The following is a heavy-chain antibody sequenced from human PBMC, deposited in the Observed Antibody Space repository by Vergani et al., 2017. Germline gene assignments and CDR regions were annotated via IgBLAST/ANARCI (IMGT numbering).Heavy chain of an antibody. V-gene: IGHV3-33*01. CDR2: IWYDGSNK. CDR3: ARDAGYTSGWDPFDI. D-gene: IGHD6-19*01. Sequence: QVQLVESGGGVVQPGRSLRLSCAASGFTFSSYGMHWVRQAPGKGLEWVAVIWYDGSNKYYADSVKGRFTISRDNSKNTLYLQMNSLRAEDTAVYYCARDAGYTSGWDPFDIWGQGTMVTVSS. CDR1: GFTFSSYG. J-gene: IGHJ3*02.